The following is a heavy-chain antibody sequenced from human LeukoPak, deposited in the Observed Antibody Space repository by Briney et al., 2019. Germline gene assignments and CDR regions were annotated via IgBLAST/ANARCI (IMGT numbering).Heavy chain of an antibody. J-gene: IGHJ4*02. CDR1: GGSISSYY. CDR2: IYYSGST. Sequence: SETLSLTCTVSGGSISSYYWSWIRQPPGKGLEWIGYIYYSGSTNYNPSLKSRVTISVDTSKNQFSLKLSSVAAADTAVYFCASVRANNWNYGEFDSWGQGTLVTVSS. D-gene: IGHD1-7*01. V-gene: IGHV4-59*01. CDR3: ASVRANNWNYGEFDS.